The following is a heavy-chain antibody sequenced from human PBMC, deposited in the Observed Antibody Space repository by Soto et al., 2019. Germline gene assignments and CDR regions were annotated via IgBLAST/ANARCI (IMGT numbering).Heavy chain of an antibody. CDR2: MNPNSGNT. V-gene: IGHV1-8*01. D-gene: IGHD2-8*01. J-gene: IGHJ5*02. CDR1: GYRLTSYD. CDR3: ARATIVIIVSATGGLQEKCFDP. Sequence: GASVKVSCKASGYRLTSYDINWVRQAKGQGLEWMGWMNPNSGNTGYAQKFQGRVTITADESTSIAYMELRSLRSEDTAVYYCARATIVIIVSATGGLQEKCFDPWGQGTLVTVSS.